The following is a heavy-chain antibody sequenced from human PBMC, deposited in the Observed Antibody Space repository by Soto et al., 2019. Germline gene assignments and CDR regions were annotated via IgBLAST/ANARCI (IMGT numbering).Heavy chain of an antibody. CDR3: ARYYYDSSGYYYFDY. CDR1: GGSFSGYY. V-gene: IGHV4-34*01. CDR2: INHSGST. Sequence: SETLSLTCAVYGGSFSGYYWSWIRQPPGKGLEWIGEINHSGSTNYNPSLKSRVTISVDTSKNQFSLKPSSVTAADTAVYYCARYYYDSSGYYYFDYWGQGTLVTVSS. D-gene: IGHD3-22*01. J-gene: IGHJ4*02.